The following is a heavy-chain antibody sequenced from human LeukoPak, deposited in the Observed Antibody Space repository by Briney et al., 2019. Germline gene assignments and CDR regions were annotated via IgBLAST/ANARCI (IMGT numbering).Heavy chain of an antibody. CDR3: AKGGSSGCSCYYPYYFDY. CDR1: ASSFSMYS. V-gene: IGHV3-23*01. J-gene: IGHJ4*02. Sequence: GGSLCPSHAASASSFSMYSISCARLPPGEWLEWHLSVSVRGGSTYYADSVKGRITISTDNSKNSMYLQMIRLRAEDTAVYYCAKGGSSGCSCYYPYYFDYWGQGTLVTVSS. CDR2: VSVRGGST. D-gene: IGHD2-15*01.